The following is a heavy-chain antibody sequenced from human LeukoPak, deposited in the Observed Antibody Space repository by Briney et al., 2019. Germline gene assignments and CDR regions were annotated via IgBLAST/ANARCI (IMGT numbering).Heavy chain of an antibody. CDR2: IYYSGST. V-gene: IGHV4-39*01. Sequence: PSETLSPTCTVSGGSISSSSYYWGWIRQPPGKGLEWIGSIYYSGSTYYNPSLKSRVTISVDTSKNQFSLKLSSVTAADTAVYYCASQIVATIEPGAFDIWGQGTMVTVSS. J-gene: IGHJ3*02. CDR3: ASQIVATIEPGAFDI. CDR1: GGSISSSSYY. D-gene: IGHD5-12*01.